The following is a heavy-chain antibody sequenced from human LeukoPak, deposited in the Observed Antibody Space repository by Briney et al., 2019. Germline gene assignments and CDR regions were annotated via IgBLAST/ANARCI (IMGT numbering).Heavy chain of an antibody. CDR3: AKDSNRYSSGWLSYFDY. J-gene: IGHJ4*02. CDR2: ISGSGGST. Sequence: HPGGSLRLSCAASGFTFSSYAMSWVRQAPGKGLEWVSAISGSGGSTYYAGSVKGRFTISRDNSKDTLYLQMNSLRAEDTAVYYCAKDSNRYSSGWLSYFDYWGQGTLVTVSS. V-gene: IGHV3-23*01. CDR1: GFTFSSYA. D-gene: IGHD6-19*01.